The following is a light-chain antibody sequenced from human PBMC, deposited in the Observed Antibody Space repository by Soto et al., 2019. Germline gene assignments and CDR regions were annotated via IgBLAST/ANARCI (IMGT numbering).Light chain of an antibody. CDR1: SANIGAGFD. Sequence: QSVLTQPPSVSGAPGQRVTISCTGSSANIGAGFDVHWYQQLPGTAPTLLIFGSDNRPSGVPDRFSGSKSGTSASLAITGLQAEDEAHYHCSSYTGDYTLMFAGGTKLTVL. CDR2: GSD. J-gene: IGLJ3*02. V-gene: IGLV1-40*01. CDR3: SSYTGDYTLM.